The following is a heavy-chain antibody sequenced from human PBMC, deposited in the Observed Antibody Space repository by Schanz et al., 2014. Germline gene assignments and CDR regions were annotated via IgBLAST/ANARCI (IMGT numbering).Heavy chain of an antibody. V-gene: IGHV1-8*02. CDR1: GYSFTPFP. CDR3: ARGYGDSPTDF. J-gene: IGHJ4*02. CDR2: MNPNSGNT. Sequence: QVQLVQSWAEVKGPGASVKVSCKASGYSFTPFPIHWVRQAPGQRLEWMGWMNPNSGNTGYAQKFQGRVTMTRNTSISTAYMELSSLRSEDTAVYYCARGYGDSPTDFWGQGTLVTVSS. D-gene: IGHD4-17*01.